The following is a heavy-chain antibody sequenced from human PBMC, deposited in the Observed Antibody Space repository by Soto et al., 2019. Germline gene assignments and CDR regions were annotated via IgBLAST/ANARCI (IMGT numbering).Heavy chain of an antibody. CDR3: AKDLYTSSSGWRYYHGLDV. J-gene: IGHJ6*02. Sequence: PGGSLRLSCAASGFTFSGYSMNWVRQAPGKGLEWVSVITGTGGRTYSADSVKGRLTISRDNAKNTLYLQIHSLRADDTAVYYCAKDLYTSSSGWRYYHGLDVWGQGTTVTVSS. D-gene: IGHD6-6*01. CDR2: ITGTGGRT. V-gene: IGHV3-23*01. CDR1: GFTFSGYS.